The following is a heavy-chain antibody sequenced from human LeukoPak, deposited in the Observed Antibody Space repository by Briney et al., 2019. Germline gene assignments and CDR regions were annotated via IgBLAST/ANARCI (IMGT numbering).Heavy chain of an antibody. V-gene: IGHV4-59*01. CDR2: IYYSGST. J-gene: IGHJ4*02. Sequence: SETLSLTCTVSGGSISSYYWSWIRQPPGKGLEWIGYIYYSGSTNYNPSPKSRVTISVDTSKNQFSLKLSSVTAADTAVYYCARYIAARPAYLDYWGQGTLVTVSS. CDR3: ARYIAARPAYLDY. D-gene: IGHD6-6*01. CDR1: GGSISSYY.